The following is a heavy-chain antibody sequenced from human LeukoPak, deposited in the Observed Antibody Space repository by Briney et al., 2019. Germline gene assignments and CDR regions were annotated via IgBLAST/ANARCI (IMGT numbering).Heavy chain of an antibody. D-gene: IGHD4-17*01. Sequence: SETLSLTCTVSGGSISSYYWSWIRQPAGKGLEWIGRIYTSGSTNYNPSLKSRVTMSVDTSKNQFSLKLSSVTAADTAVYYCARENYGDSYHYYGTDVWGQGTTVTVSS. CDR1: GGSISSYY. J-gene: IGHJ6*02. V-gene: IGHV4-4*07. CDR3: ARENYGDSYHYYGTDV. CDR2: IYTSGST.